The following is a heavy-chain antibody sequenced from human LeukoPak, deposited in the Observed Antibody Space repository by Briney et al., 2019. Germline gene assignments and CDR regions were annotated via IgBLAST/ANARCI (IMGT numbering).Heavy chain of an antibody. J-gene: IGHJ4*02. Sequence: SVKVSCKASGGTFSSYAINWVRQAPGQGLEWMGRIIPIFGTANYAQKFQGRVTITTDESTSTAYMELSSLRSEDTAVYYCASGYSYAALDYWGQGTLVTVSS. CDR1: GGTFSSYA. D-gene: IGHD5-18*01. CDR3: ASGYSYAALDY. V-gene: IGHV1-69*05. CDR2: IIPIFGTA.